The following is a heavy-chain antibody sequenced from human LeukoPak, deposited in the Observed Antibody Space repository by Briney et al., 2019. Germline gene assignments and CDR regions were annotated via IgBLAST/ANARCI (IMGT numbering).Heavy chain of an antibody. CDR3: ARVEYYDSSGPTIDY. CDR1: GDSLSSGRYY. J-gene: IGHJ4*02. CDR2: IYYNGNT. D-gene: IGHD3-22*01. V-gene: IGHV4-39*01. Sequence: SETLSLTCTVSGDSLSSGRYYWGWIRQTPREGLEWIGSIYYNGNTYYNPSLKSRATISVDTSKNQFSLNLSSVTAADTAVYYCARVEYYDSSGPTIDYWGQGTLVTVSS.